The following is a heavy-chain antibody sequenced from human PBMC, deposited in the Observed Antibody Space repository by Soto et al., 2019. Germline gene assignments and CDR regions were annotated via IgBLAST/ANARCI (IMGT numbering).Heavy chain of an antibody. CDR1: ESSFRGYG. CDR3: ARDGIGSVVFRGYLDY. D-gene: IGHD6-19*01. V-gene: IGHV3-33*01. CDR2: IRFDGRNI. J-gene: IGHJ4*02. Sequence: QVQLVESGGGVVQPGMSLRLSCAAPESSFRGYGFHWVRQAPGKGLEWVAIIRFDGRNINYADAVMGRFTTSRDKSKNMLYLEMNSLRVEDTALYYCARDGIGSVVFRGYLDYWGQVTLVTVSS.